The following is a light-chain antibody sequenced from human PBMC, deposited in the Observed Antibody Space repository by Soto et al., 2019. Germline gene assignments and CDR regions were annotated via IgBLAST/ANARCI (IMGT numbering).Light chain of an antibody. Sequence: DIQMTQSPSTLSASVGDRVSITCRASQSVSSWLAWYQQRPGKAPKFLIYQASRLVSGVPSRFSGSGSGTEFTLTISSLQPDDFASYYCQQYDRFVTFGQGTKVEIK. CDR2: QAS. CDR1: QSVSSW. V-gene: IGKV1-5*03. CDR3: QQYDRFVT. J-gene: IGKJ1*01.